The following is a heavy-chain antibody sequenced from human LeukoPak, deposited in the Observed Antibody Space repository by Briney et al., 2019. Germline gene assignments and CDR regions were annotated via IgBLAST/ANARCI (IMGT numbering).Heavy chain of an antibody. CDR1: GGSISSYY. D-gene: IGHD3-22*01. CDR2: IYYSGST. CDR3: ARAGWLRHAFDI. J-gene: IGHJ3*02. V-gene: IGHV4-59*01. Sequence: SETLSLTCTVSGGSISSYYWSWIRQPPGKGLEWIGYIYYSGSTNYNPSLKSRVTISVDTSKNQFSLKLSSVTAADTAVYYCARAGWLRHAFDIWGQGTMVTVSS.